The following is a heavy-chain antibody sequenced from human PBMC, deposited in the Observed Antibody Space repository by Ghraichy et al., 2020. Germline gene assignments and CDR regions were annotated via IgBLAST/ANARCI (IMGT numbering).Heavy chain of an antibody. CDR1: GFTFSSYA. CDR2: ISYDGSNK. V-gene: IGHV3-30-3*01. D-gene: IGHD4-17*01. Sequence: GGSLRLSCAASGFTFSSYAMHWVRQAPGKGLEWVAVISYDGSNKYYADSVKGRFTISRDNSKNTLYLQMNSLRAEDTAVYYCAREGGYGDYPRAYYFDYWGQGTLVTVSS. CDR3: AREGGYGDYPRAYYFDY. J-gene: IGHJ4*02.